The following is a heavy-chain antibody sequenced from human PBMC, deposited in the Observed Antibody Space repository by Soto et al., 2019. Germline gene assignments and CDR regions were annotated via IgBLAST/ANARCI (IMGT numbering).Heavy chain of an antibody. Sequence: SETLSLTCTVSGDSTINSYWSWIRQAPGKGPEWLGYLSYNGATNHNPSLQGRATMSVDTSKNQFSLKLSSVTAADTAVYYCARYRRGGHYYFDYWGQGTLVTVSS. CDR2: LSYNGAT. CDR3: ARYRRGGHYYFDY. V-gene: IGHV4-59*12. CDR1: GDSTINSY. D-gene: IGHD2-21*02. J-gene: IGHJ4*02.